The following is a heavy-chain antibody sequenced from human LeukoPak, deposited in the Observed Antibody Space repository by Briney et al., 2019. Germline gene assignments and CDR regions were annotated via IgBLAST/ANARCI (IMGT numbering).Heavy chain of an antibody. V-gene: IGHV3-48*01. CDR3: ARVSTKGYY. J-gene: IGHJ4*02. CDR2: ISSSSSTI. CDR1: GFMFSTYS. Sequence: GGSLRLSCAASGFMFSTYSMNWVRQAPGKGLEWVSYISSSSSTIYYADSVKGRFTISRDNAKNSLYLQINTLRAEDTAVYYCARVSTKGYYWGQGTLVTVSS. D-gene: IGHD1-14*01.